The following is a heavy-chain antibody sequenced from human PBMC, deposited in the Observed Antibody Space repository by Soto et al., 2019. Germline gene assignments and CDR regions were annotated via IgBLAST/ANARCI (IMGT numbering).Heavy chain of an antibody. V-gene: IGHV3-23*01. CDR1: GFIFSSYA. Sequence: PGGSLRLSCAASGFIFSSYAMSWVRQALGKGLEWVSAISGSGGSTYYADSVKGRFTISRDNSKNTLYLQMNSLRAEDTAVYYCAKLGRHYDFWSGYYGDYWGQGTLVTVSS. CDR2: ISGSGGST. J-gene: IGHJ4*02. D-gene: IGHD3-3*01. CDR3: AKLGRHYDFWSGYYGDY.